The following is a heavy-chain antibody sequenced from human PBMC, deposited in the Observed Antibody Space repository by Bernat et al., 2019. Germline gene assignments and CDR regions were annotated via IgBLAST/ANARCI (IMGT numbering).Heavy chain of an antibody. CDR2: IYYSGST. CDR1: GGSISYYY. Sequence: QVQLQESGPGLAKPSETLSLTCTVSGGSISYYYWSWIRQPPGKGLAWIAYIYYSGSTKYNPPLKSRVTISVETSRNQFSLKLTSVTTSDTAVYYCARLAGDTFDYWGQGTLVTVSS. J-gene: IGHJ4*02. CDR3: ARLAGDTFDY. V-gene: IGHV4-59*01. D-gene: IGHD3-16*01.